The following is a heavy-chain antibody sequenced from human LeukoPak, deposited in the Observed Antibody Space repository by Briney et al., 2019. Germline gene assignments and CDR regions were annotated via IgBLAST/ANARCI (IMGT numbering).Heavy chain of an antibody. CDR1: GFIFRSYS. CDR3: AKDLVAYCGTDCYSYFDY. CDR2: ISGSGTST. D-gene: IGHD2-21*02. Sequence: PGGSLRLSCAASGFIFRSYSMTWVRQAPGKGLEWVSLISGSGTSTYYADSVKGRFTISRDNSKNTLYFQMNSLRTEDTAVYYCAKDLVAYCGTDCYSYFDYWGQGTLVTVSS. V-gene: IGHV3-23*01. J-gene: IGHJ4*02.